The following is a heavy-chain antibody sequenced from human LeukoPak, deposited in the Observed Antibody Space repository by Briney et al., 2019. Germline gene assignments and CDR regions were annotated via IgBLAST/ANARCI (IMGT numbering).Heavy chain of an antibody. V-gene: IGHV1-69*05. Sequence: SVKVSCKSSGGTFSSYAISWVRQAPGQGLEWMGGIIPIFGTANYAQKFQGRVTITTDESTSTAYMELSSLRSEDTAVYYCAIKYCSGGSCYNYYYYMDVWGKGATVTVSS. CDR3: AIKYCSGGSCYNYYYYMDV. CDR2: IIPIFGTA. J-gene: IGHJ6*03. D-gene: IGHD2-15*01. CDR1: GGTFSSYA.